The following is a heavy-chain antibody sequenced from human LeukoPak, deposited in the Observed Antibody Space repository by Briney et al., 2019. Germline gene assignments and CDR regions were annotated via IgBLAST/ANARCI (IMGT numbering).Heavy chain of an antibody. CDR3: ARDGYSGSDAL. V-gene: IGHV4-39*07. CDR1: GVSIISSSYY. D-gene: IGHD5-12*01. J-gene: IGHJ4*02. Sequence: PSETLSLTCTVSGVSIISSSYYWGWIRQPPGKGLEWIGSIYYSGSTDYNPSLKSRVIISVDTSKNQFSLKLSSVTAADTAVYYCARDGYSGSDALWGQGTLVTVSS. CDR2: IYYSGST.